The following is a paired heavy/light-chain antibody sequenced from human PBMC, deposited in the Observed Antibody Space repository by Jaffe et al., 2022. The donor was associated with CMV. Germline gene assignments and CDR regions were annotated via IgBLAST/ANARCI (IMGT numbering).Light chain of an antibody. CDR3: QQRSNWRT. CDR1: QSVSSY. V-gene: IGKV3-11*01. J-gene: IGKJ2*01. CDR2: DAS. Sequence: EIVLTQSPATLSLSPGERATLSCRASQSVSSYLAWYQQKPGQAPRLLIYDASNRATGIPARFSGSGSGTDFTLTISSLEPEDFAVYYCQQRSNWRTFGQGTKLEIK.
Heavy chain of an antibody. CDR2: ISSNGGST. Sequence: EVQLVESGGGLVQPGGSLRLSCAASGFTFSSYAMHWVRQAPGKGLEYVSAISSNGGSTYYANSVKGRFTISRDNSKNTLYLQMGSLRAEDMAVYYCARDTYYDFWSGSGDMDVWGKGTTVTVSS. CDR3: ARDTYYDFWSGSGDMDV. CDR1: GFTFSSYA. D-gene: IGHD3-3*01. J-gene: IGHJ6*03. V-gene: IGHV3-64*01.